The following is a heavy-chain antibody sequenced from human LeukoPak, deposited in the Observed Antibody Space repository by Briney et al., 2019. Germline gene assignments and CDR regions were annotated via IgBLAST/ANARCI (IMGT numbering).Heavy chain of an antibody. CDR1: GYTFTSYD. Sequence: ASVKVSCKASGYTFTSYDINWVRQATGQGLEWMGWMNPNSGGTNYAQKFQGRVTMTRDTSISTAYMELSRLRSDDTAVYYCARGDDILTGYYMHYGMDVWGQGTTVTVSS. CDR2: MNPNSGGT. CDR3: ARGDDILTGYYMHYGMDV. D-gene: IGHD3-9*01. V-gene: IGHV1-2*02. J-gene: IGHJ6*02.